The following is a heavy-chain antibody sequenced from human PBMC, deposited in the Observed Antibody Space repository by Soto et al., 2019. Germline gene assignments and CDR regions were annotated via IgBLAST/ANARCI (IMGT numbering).Heavy chain of an antibody. CDR2: INHRGST. D-gene: IGHD4-4*01. V-gene: IGHV4-34*01. CDR3: ARGPTVTTGSWFDP. Sequence: QVQLQQWGAGLLKPSETLSLTCAVYGGSFSGYYWSWIRQPPGKGLEWIGEINHRGSTNYNPSLKSRVTISVDTSKNQFSLKLSSVTAADTAVYYCARGPTVTTGSWFDPWGQGTLVTVSS. J-gene: IGHJ5*02. CDR1: GGSFSGYY.